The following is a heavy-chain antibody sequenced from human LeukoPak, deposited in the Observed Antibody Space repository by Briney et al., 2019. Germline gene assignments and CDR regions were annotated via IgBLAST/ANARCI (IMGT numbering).Heavy chain of an antibody. D-gene: IGHD3-22*01. V-gene: IGHV3-30*18. Sequence: GGSLRLSCAASGFTFSSYGMHWVRQAPGKGLEWVAVISYDGSNKYYADSVKGRFTISRDNSKNTLYLQMNSLRAEDTAVYYCAKTYNYDSSGYYFDYWGQGTLVIVSS. CDR2: ISYDGSNK. CDR1: GFTFSSYG. J-gene: IGHJ4*02. CDR3: AKTYNYDSSGYYFDY.